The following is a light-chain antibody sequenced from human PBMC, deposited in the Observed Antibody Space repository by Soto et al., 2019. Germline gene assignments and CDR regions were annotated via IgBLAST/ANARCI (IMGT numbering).Light chain of an antibody. CDR2: AAS. CDR3: QQSYSTPPT. Sequence: DIQMTQSPSSLSASVGDRVTITCRASQSISSYLNWYQQKPGKAPKLLIYAASSLQSGVPSRFSGSGSGTDFTLTISSLGPEDFATYYCQQSYSTPPTFGGGTKVEIK. CDR1: QSISSY. V-gene: IGKV1-39*01. J-gene: IGKJ4*01.